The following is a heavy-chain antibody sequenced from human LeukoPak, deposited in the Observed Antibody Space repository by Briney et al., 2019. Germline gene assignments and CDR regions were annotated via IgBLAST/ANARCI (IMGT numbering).Heavy chain of an antibody. D-gene: IGHD6-19*01. Sequence: PGESLRLSCAASGFTFSSYAMTWVRQAPGNGLERVATISISGDSTLYGDSVRGRFSISRDNSKNTLFLQMNHLRAEDTAVYYCTKSGSGWLAYFDCWGQGAQVTVSS. CDR2: ISISGDST. CDR3: TKSGSGWLAYFDC. V-gene: IGHV3-23*01. CDR1: GFTFSSYA. J-gene: IGHJ4*02.